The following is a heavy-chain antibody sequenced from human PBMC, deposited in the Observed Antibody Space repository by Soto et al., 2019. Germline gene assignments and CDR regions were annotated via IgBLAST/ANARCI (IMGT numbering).Heavy chain of an antibody. D-gene: IGHD6-6*01. CDR2: ISSNGGST. CDR3: ARERHASIAARRMDAFDI. J-gene: IGHJ3*02. V-gene: IGHV3-64*01. CDR1: GFTFSSYA. Sequence: EVQLVESGGGLVQPGGSLRLSCAASGFTFSSYAMHWVRQAPGKGLEYVSAISSNGGSTYYANSVKGRFTISRDNSKNTLYLQMGSLRAEDMAVYYCARERHASIAARRMDAFDIWGQGTMVTVSS.